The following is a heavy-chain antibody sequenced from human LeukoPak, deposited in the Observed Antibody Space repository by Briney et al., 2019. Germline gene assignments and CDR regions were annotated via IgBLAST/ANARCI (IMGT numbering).Heavy chain of an antibody. J-gene: IGHJ5*02. Sequence: SVKVSCKASGGTFSSYAISWVRQAPGQGLEWMGGIIPIFGTANYAQKFQGRVTITTDESTSTAYMELSSLRSEDTAVYYCARVNDYGDPIGTGIDPWGQGTLVTVSS. CDR1: GGTFSSYA. CDR3: ARVNDYGDPIGTGIDP. V-gene: IGHV1-69*05. D-gene: IGHD4/OR15-4a*01. CDR2: IIPIFGTA.